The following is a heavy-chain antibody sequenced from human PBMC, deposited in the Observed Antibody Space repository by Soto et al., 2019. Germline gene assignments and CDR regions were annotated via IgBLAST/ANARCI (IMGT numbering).Heavy chain of an antibody. J-gene: IGHJ5*02. Sequence: GGSLRLSCAASGFTFTKAWMSWVRQAPGKGLEWVGRIKSKSDGGTLHYAAAVEGRVIISRDNSNNTLFLQMNSLTVDDTAIYFCAKTTRPPTPEPWGQGALVTVSS. CDR3: AKTTRPPTPEP. CDR2: IKSKSDGGTL. D-gene: IGHD6-6*01. V-gene: IGHV3-15*01. CDR1: GFTFTKAW.